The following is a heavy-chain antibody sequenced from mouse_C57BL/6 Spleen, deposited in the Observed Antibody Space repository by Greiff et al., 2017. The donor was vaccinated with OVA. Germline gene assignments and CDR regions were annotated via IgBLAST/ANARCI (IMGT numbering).Heavy chain of an antibody. D-gene: IGHD2-3*01. J-gene: IGHJ1*03. CDR2: IHPNSSST. CDR3: ARAGDGYYEDWYFDV. Sequence: VQLQQPGAELVKPGASVKLSCKASGYTFTSYWMHWVKQRPGQGLEWIGMIHPNSSSTNYNEKFKSKATLTVDKSSSTAYMQLSSLTSEDSAVYYCARAGDGYYEDWYFDVWGTGTTVTVSS. V-gene: IGHV1-64*01. CDR1: GYTFTSYW.